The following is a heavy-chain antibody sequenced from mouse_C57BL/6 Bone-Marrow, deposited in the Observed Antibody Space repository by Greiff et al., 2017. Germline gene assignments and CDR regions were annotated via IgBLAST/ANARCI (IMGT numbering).Heavy chain of an antibody. D-gene: IGHD2-4*01. Sequence: QVQLQQSGAELARPGASVKLSCKASGYTFTSYGISWVKQRTGQGLEWIGEIYPRSGNTYYNEKFKGKATLTADKSSSTAYMELSSLTSDDSAVXFGARGDYDYYAILAYWGQGTLVTVSA. V-gene: IGHV1-81*01. CDR3: ARGDYDYYAILAY. J-gene: IGHJ3*01. CDR2: IYPRSGNT. CDR1: GYTFTSYG.